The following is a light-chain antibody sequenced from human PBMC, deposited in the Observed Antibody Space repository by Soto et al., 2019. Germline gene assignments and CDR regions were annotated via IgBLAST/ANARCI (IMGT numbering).Light chain of an antibody. CDR1: QSVSSSY. Sequence: EIVLTQSPGTLSLSPGERATLSCRASQSVSSSYLVWYQQRPGQPPRLLIYGTSNRAAGIPDRFTGTGSGTDFTLTIYRLEPEDSAVYYCQQYGSSGLTFGGGTKV. CDR2: GTS. CDR3: QQYGSSGLT. V-gene: IGKV3-20*01. J-gene: IGKJ4*01.